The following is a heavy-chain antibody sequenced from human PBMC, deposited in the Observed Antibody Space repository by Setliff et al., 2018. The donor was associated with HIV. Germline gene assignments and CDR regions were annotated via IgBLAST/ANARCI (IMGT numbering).Heavy chain of an antibody. V-gene: IGHV4-30-4*08. D-gene: IGHD6-19*01. CDR3: ARESIAVAGLGFDY. CDR2: IYYSGST. Sequence: PSETLSLTCTVSGGSISSGDYYWSWIRQPPGKGLEWIGYIYYSGSTYYNPSFKSRVTISVDTSKNQFSLKLSSVTAADTAVYYCARESIAVAGLGFDYWGQGTLVTVSS. CDR1: GGSISSGDYY. J-gene: IGHJ4*02.